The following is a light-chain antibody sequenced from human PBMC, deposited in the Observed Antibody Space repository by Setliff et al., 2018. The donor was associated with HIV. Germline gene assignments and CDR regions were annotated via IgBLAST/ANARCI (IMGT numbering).Light chain of an antibody. CDR3: SSNTGSNTFV. V-gene: IGLV2-23*02. Sequence: QSALTQPASVSGSPGPSITISCTGTSSDIGRYNLVSWYQQYPGKAPKLMIYQATKRPSGVSNRFSGSKSGNTASLTISGLQAEDEADYYCSSNTGSNTFVFGSGTKVTVL. J-gene: IGLJ1*01. CDR2: QAT. CDR1: SSDIGRYNL.